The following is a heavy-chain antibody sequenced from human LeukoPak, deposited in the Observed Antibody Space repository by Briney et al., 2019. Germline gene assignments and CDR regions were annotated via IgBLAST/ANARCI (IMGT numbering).Heavy chain of an antibody. CDR3: ATSITMIVVVITQALDAFDI. CDR2: FDPEDGET. CDR1: GYTLTELS. V-gene: IGHV1-24*01. Sequence: ASVKVSCKVSGYTLTELSMHWVRQAPGKGLEWMGGFDPEDGETIYAQKFQGRVTMTEDTSTDTAYMELSSLRSEDAAVYYCATSITMIVVVITQALDAFDIWGQGTMVTVSS. D-gene: IGHD3-22*01. J-gene: IGHJ3*02.